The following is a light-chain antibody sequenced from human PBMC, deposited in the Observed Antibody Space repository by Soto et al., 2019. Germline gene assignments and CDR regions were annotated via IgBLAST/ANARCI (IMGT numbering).Light chain of an antibody. CDR1: QVIGNY. CDR2: GAY. CDR3: QKYTSGLIT. Sequence: DIQMTQSPSSLSASVGDRVTITCRASQVIGNYVAWYQQKPGKVPKLLIYGAYTVQSGVPSRFSGSGSGTDFTLTISSLQPEDVAIYYCQKYTSGLITFGQGTRLEIK. J-gene: IGKJ5*01. V-gene: IGKV1-27*01.